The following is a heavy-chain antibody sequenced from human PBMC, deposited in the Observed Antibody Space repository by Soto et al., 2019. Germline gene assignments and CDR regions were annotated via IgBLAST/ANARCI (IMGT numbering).Heavy chain of an antibody. Sequence: QVQLVQSGAEVKKPGASVKVSCKASGYTFTSYDINWVRQATGQGLEGMGWMNPNSGNTGYAQKVQARVTMTRNTSIRTAYMELSSLRSEDTAVYYCARAGDSGYDYGEGGYYGMDVWGQGTTVTVSS. V-gene: IGHV1-8*01. CDR1: GYTFTSYD. CDR2: MNPNSGNT. J-gene: IGHJ6*02. CDR3: ARAGDSGYDYGEGGYYGMDV. D-gene: IGHD5-12*01.